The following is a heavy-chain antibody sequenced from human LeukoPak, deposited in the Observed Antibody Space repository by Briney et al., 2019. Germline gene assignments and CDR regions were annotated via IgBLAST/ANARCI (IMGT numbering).Heavy chain of an antibody. D-gene: IGHD4-17*01. CDR3: ARAQTYGDSRLLLDY. CDR2: IKQDGSEK. V-gene: IGHV3-7*03. CDR1: GFTFSSYW. J-gene: IGHJ4*02. Sequence: GGSLRLSCAASGFTFSSYWMSWVRQAPRKGLEWVANIKQDGSEKYYVDSVKGRFTISRDNAKNSQYLQMNSLRVEDTALYYCARAQTYGDSRLLLDYWGQGTLVTVSS.